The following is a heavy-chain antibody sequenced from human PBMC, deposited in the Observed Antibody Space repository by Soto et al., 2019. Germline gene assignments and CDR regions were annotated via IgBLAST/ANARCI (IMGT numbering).Heavy chain of an antibody. V-gene: IGHV3-30*18. D-gene: IGHD5-18*01. J-gene: IGHJ4*01. Sequence: GGSLRLSCAASGFTFSSYGMHWVRQAPGKGLEWVAVISYDGSNKYYADFVKGRFTISRDNYKNTLYLQMNSMRAEDTAVYYCAKDLVDTAMVNMDYWGQGTLVTVSS. CDR1: GFTFSSYG. CDR3: AKDLVDTAMVNMDY. CDR2: ISYDGSNK.